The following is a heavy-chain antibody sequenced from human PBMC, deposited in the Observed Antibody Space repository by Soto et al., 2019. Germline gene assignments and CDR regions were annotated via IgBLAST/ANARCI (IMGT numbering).Heavy chain of an antibody. CDR2: VRNKVNSYTT. Sequence: EVQLVESGGGLVQPEGSLRLSCVASGFTFSDYYMDWVRQAPGKGLEWVGRVRNKVNSYTTEYAASVKGRFTVSRDDSSHSVYLQMNSLKTGDTAMYYCSRAGILTTPYYTDYWCLGTLVTVSS. D-gene: IGHD2-21*01. V-gene: IGHV3-72*01. J-gene: IGHJ4*02. CDR1: GFTFSDYY. CDR3: SRAGILTTPYYTDY.